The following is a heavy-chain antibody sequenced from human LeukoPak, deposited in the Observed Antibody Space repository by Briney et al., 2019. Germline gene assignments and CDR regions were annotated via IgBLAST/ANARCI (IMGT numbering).Heavy chain of an antibody. V-gene: IGHV4-59*08. CDR1: GGSLSSYY. CDR3: ARRSLYYYGMDV. J-gene: IGHJ6*02. Sequence: PSETLSLTCTVSGGSLSSYYWCWIRQPPGKGLEWIGYIYYSGSTNYNPSLKSRVTISVDTSKNQFSLKLSSVTAADTAVYYCARRSLYYYGMDVWGQGTTVTVSS. CDR2: IYYSGST. D-gene: IGHD2-15*01.